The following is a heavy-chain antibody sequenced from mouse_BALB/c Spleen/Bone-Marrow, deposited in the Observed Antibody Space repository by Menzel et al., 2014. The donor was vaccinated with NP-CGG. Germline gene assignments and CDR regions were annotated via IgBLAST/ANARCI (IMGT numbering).Heavy chain of an antibody. D-gene: IGHD2-3*01. J-gene: IGHJ3*01. V-gene: IGHV14-3*02. CDR3: ARADGYYAWFAY. CDR1: GFNIKDTY. CDR2: IDPANDNT. Sequence: VQLKESGAEFVKPGASVKLPCTASGFNIKDTYMHWVKRRPEQGLEWIGRIDPANDNTKYDPKFQGKATITADTSSNTAYLQLSSLTPEDTAVYYCARADGYYAWFAYWGQGTLVTVSA.